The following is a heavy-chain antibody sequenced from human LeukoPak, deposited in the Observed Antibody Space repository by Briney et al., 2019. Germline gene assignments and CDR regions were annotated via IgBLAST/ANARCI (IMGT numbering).Heavy chain of an antibody. Sequence: SETLSLTCAVPGVSISSYYWSWIRQPPGKGLEWIGYIYYSGSTNYNPSLKSRVTISVDTSKNQFSLKLSSVTAADTAVYYCARSPSSNAFDIWGQGTMVTVSS. CDR1: GVSISSYY. J-gene: IGHJ3*02. CDR3: ARSPSSNAFDI. V-gene: IGHV4-59*01. CDR2: IYYSGST.